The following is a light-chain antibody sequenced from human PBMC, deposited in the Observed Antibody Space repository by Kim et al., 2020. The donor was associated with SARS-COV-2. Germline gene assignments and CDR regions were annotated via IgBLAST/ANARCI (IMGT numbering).Light chain of an antibody. J-gene: IGLJ3*02. CDR2: GKN. Sequence: SSELTQDPAVSVALGQTVRITCQGDSLRSYYETWYQQRPGQAPILVLYGKNNRPSGIPDRFSGSGSGNTASLTITGTQAGDEADYYCNSRDSNDNVVFGGGTQLTVL. CDR1: SLRSYY. CDR3: NSRDSNDNVV. V-gene: IGLV3-19*01.